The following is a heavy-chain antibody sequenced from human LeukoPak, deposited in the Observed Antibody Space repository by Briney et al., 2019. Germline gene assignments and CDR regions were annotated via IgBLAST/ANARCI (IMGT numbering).Heavy chain of an antibody. CDR2: IYYSGST. Sequence: SETLSLTCTVSGGSISSSSYYWGWIRQPPGKGLEWIGSIYYSGSTYYNPSLKSRVTMSVDTSKNQFSLKLSSVTAADTAVYYCARRMITQTDAFDIWGQGTMVTVSS. J-gene: IGHJ3*02. CDR3: ARRMITQTDAFDI. D-gene: IGHD3-16*01. CDR1: GGSISSSSYY. V-gene: IGHV4-39*07.